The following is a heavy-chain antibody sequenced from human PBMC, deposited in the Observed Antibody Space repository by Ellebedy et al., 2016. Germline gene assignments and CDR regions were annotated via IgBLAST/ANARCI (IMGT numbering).Heavy chain of an antibody. D-gene: IGHD2-2*02. CDR3: ARAPGVGYCSSTSCYTSVLDAFDI. CDR1: GYSFTSYW. CDR2: IYPGDSDT. J-gene: IGHJ3*02. V-gene: IGHV5-51*01. Sequence: GESLKISXKGSGYSFTSYWIGWVRQMPGKGLEWMGIIYPGDSDTRYSPSFQGQVTISADKSISTAYLQWSSLKASDTAMYYCARAPGVGYCSSTSCYTSVLDAFDIWGQGTMVTVSS.